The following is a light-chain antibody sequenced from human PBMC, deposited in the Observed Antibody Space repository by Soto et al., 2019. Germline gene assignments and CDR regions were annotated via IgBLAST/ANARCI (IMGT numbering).Light chain of an antibody. CDR3: QQSYIIPWT. V-gene: IGKV1-39*01. CDR2: AAS. J-gene: IGKJ1*01. CDR1: QSISSY. Sequence: DIQMTQSPSSLSASVGDRVTITCRASQSISSYLNWYQQKPGKAPKLLIYAASSLQSGVPSRFSGSGSGTDFTLTISSLQPEDFATYYCQQSYIIPWTFGQGTKVEIK.